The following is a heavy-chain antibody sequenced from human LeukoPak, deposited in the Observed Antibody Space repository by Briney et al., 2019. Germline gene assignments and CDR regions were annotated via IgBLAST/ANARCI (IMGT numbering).Heavy chain of an antibody. Sequence: GGSLRLSCTTSGFTFDNYAMHWVRLAPGKGLEWVSGINWNSDTIDYADSVRGRFTISRDNAQNSLYLQMNSLRAEDTAVYYCARDLRGSGWYHDAFDIWGQGTMVTVSS. D-gene: IGHD6-19*01. J-gene: IGHJ3*02. CDR1: GFTFDNYA. CDR3: ARDLRGSGWYHDAFDI. V-gene: IGHV3-9*01. CDR2: INWNSDTI.